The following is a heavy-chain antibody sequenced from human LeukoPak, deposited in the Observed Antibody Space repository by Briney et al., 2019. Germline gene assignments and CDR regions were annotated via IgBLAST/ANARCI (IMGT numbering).Heavy chain of an antibody. CDR3: ARSEGIAAAGGAYYGMDV. CDR2: IYYSGST. D-gene: IGHD6-13*01. V-gene: IGHV4-39*07. Sequence: PSETLSLTCTVSGGSISSSSYYWGWIRQPPGKGLEWIGSIYYSGSTYYNPSLKSRVTISVDTSKNQFSLKLSSVTAADTAVYYCARSEGIAAAGGAYYGMDVWGQGTTVTVSS. J-gene: IGHJ6*02. CDR1: GGSISSSSYY.